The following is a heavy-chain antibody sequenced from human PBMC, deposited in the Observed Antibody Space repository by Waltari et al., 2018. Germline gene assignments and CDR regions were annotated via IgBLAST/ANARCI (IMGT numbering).Heavy chain of an antibody. D-gene: IGHD5-12*01. J-gene: IGHJ4*02. CDR2: ISTSGSAI. Sequence: EVQLVESGGGMVQSGGSLRLSCAASGFTFSSYEMNWVRQAPGKGLEWVSYISTSGSAIYYADSVKGRFTISRDNAENSLYLQMNSLRAEDTAVYYCARGFLNSAYGHRGSNYWGQGTLVTVSS. CDR1: GFTFSSYE. CDR3: ARGFLNSAYGHRGSNY. V-gene: IGHV3-48*03.